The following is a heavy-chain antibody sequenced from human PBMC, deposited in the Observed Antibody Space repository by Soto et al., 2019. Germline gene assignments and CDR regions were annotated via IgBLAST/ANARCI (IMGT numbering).Heavy chain of an antibody. CDR2: MNGDGSIT. J-gene: IGHJ4*02. V-gene: IGHV3-74*03. CDR1: GFTLSSKR. CDR3: AREGYWSLDY. D-gene: IGHD2-15*01. Sequence: EVQLVESGGGLFQPGGSLRLSCAASGFTLSSKRMHWVRQTPGKGRVWVSRMNGDGSITQYADSAKGRFTISRDNSKHTLYLQMDSLRAEDAAVYYCAREGYWSLDYGGQETLVTVSS.